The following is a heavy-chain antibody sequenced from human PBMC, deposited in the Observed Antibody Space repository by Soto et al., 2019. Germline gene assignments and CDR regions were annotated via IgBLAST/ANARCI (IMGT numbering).Heavy chain of an antibody. D-gene: IGHD6-13*01. V-gene: IGHV3-15*01. J-gene: IGHJ4*02. CDR3: TTAAYSSSWFRY. CDR1: GFTFSNAW. CDR2: IKSKTDGGTT. Sequence: EVQLVESGGGLVKPGGSLRLSCAASGFTFSNAWMSWVRQAPGKGLEWVGRIKSKTDGGTTDYAAPVKGRFTISRDDSKNTLYLQMNSLKTEDTAVYYCTTAAYSSSWFRYWGQGTLVTVSS.